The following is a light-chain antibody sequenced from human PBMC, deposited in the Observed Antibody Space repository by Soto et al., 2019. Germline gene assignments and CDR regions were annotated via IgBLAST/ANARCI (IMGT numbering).Light chain of an antibody. Sequence: SSELTQPPSVSVAPGQTARITCGGDNIGTKSVHWYQQRPGQAPVLVVYDDSDRPSRIPERFSGSNSGNTATLTISRVEAGDEADFYCQVWDNSTDHVVFGGGTKLTVL. CDR1: NIGTKS. V-gene: IGLV3-21*02. CDR2: DDS. J-gene: IGLJ2*01. CDR3: QVWDNSTDHVV.